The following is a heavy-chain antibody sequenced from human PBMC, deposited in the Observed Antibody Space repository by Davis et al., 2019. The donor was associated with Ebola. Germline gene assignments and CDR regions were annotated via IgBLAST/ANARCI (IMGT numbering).Heavy chain of an antibody. Sequence: ASVKVSCKASGYTFTGYYMHWVRQAPGQGLEWMGWINPNSGGTNYAQKFQGRVTMTRDTSISTAYMELSRLRSEDTAVYYCARGLLAKIAAAGRTRYYGMDVWGQGTTVTVSS. J-gene: IGHJ6*02. D-gene: IGHD6-13*01. CDR3: ARGLLAKIAAAGRTRYYGMDV. V-gene: IGHV1-2*02. CDR2: INPNSGGT. CDR1: GYTFTGYY.